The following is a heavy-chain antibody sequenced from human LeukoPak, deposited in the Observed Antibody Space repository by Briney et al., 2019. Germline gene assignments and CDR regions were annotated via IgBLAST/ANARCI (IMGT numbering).Heavy chain of an antibody. Sequence: ASVKVSCKASGYTFTSYGISWVRQAPGQGLEWMGWISAYNGNTNYAQKLQGRATMTTDTSTSTAYMELRSLRSDDTAVYYCARDSKQWLVSTTVDWFDPWGQGTLVTVSS. V-gene: IGHV1-18*01. CDR1: GYTFTSYG. J-gene: IGHJ5*02. D-gene: IGHD6-19*01. CDR2: ISAYNGNT. CDR3: ARDSKQWLVSTTVDWFDP.